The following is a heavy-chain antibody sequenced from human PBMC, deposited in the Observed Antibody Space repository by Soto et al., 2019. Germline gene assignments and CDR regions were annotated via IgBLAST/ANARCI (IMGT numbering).Heavy chain of an antibody. CDR1: GGTFSSYA. Sequence: SVKVSCKASGGTFSSYAISWVRQAPGQGLEWMGGIIPIFGTANYAQKFQGRVTITADESTSTAYMELSSLRSEDAAVYYCSENAVAGTGNYYYYGMDVWGQGTTVTVSS. CDR2: IIPIFGTA. V-gene: IGHV1-69*13. CDR3: SENAVAGTGNYYYYGMDV. J-gene: IGHJ6*02. D-gene: IGHD6-19*01.